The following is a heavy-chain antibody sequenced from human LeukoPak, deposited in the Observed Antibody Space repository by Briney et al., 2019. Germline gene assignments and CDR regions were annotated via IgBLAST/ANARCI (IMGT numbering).Heavy chain of an antibody. CDR1: GFTFSSYA. CDR2: ISGSGGST. CDR3: AKEAPYCGGGSCSPD. Sequence: GGSLRLSCAASGFTFSSYAMSWVRQAPGKGLEWVSAISGSGGSTYYADLVKGRFTLSSQNSKNALYLQMNGLRAEDRAVYYCAKEAPYCGGGSCSPDWGQGTLVTVSS. V-gene: IGHV3-23*01. D-gene: IGHD2-15*01. J-gene: IGHJ4*02.